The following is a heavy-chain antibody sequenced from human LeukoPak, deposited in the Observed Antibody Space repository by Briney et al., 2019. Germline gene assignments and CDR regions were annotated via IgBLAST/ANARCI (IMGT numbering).Heavy chain of an antibody. D-gene: IGHD4-23*01. CDR2: IIPIFGTA. V-gene: IGHV1-69*06. CDR3: ARAYGGNLRFDY. CDR1: GGTFSSYA. J-gene: IGHJ4*02. Sequence: SVKVSCKASGGTFSSYAISWVRQAPGQGLEWMGGIIPIFGTANYAQKFQGRVTITADKSTSTAYMELSSLRSEDTAVYYCARAYGGNLRFDYWGQGTLVTVSS.